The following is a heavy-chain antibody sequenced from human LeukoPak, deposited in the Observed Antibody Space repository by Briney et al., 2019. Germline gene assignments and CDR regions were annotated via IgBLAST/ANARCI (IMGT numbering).Heavy chain of an antibody. Sequence: GGSLRGYCSASGFTFSTYAMHWVRQAPGKGLEYVSAISSNGGRTYYADSVKGRFTISRDNSKNTLYLQMSSLRVEDTAVYYCVNTLRYFDWPKRPTLDYWGQGTLVTVSS. J-gene: IGHJ4*02. D-gene: IGHD3-9*01. CDR1: GFTFSTYA. CDR2: ISSNGGRT. CDR3: VNTLRYFDWPKRPTLDY. V-gene: IGHV3-64D*06.